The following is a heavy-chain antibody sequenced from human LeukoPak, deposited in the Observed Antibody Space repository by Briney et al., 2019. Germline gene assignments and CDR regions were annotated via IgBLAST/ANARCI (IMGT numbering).Heavy chain of an antibody. Sequence: GGSLRLSCAASGFTFSNAWMSWVRQAPGKGLEWVGRIKSKTDGGTTDYAAPVKGRFTISRDDSKNTLYLQMNSLKTEDTAVYYCTTYYYGSGPHGGDWFDPWGQGTLVTVSS. CDR3: TTYYYGSGPHGGDWFDP. CDR2: IKSKTDGGTT. V-gene: IGHV3-15*01. CDR1: GFTFSNAW. D-gene: IGHD3-10*01. J-gene: IGHJ5*02.